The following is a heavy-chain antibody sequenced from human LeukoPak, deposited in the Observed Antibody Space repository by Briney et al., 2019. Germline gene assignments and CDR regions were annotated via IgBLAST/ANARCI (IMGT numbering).Heavy chain of an antibody. D-gene: IGHD5-12*01. V-gene: IGHV4-39*01. Sequence: SETLSLTCTVSGGSISSSSYYWGWIRQPPGKGLEWIGSIYYSGSTYYNPSLKSRVTISVDTSKNQFSLKLSSVTAADTAVYYCARVLIYSGYDSPRYFDYWGQGTLVTVSS. J-gene: IGHJ4*02. CDR1: GGSISSSSYY. CDR3: ARVLIYSGYDSPRYFDY. CDR2: IYYSGST.